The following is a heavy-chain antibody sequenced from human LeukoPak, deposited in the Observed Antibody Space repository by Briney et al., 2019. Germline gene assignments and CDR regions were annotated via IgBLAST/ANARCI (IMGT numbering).Heavy chain of an antibody. CDR3: ARGDGYGYNWFDS. J-gene: IGHJ5*01. CDR2: IIPIFGTT. V-gene: IGHV1-69*05. Sequence: SVRVSCKAFGGTFSKYSFSWLRQAPGQGLEWMGRIIPIFGTTIYAQKFEGRVTITTDESTTTAYVDLSSLRSEDTAVYYCARGDGYGYNWFDSWGQGTLVTVSS. CDR1: GGTFSKYS. D-gene: IGHD5-24*01.